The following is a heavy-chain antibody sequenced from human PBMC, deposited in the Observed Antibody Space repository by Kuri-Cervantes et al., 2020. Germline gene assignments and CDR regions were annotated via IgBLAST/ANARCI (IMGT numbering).Heavy chain of an antibody. D-gene: IGHD1-26*01. CDR2: IWYDGSNE. CDR1: GFTLSNSG. J-gene: IGHJ4*02. V-gene: IGHV3-30*02. CDR3: AKEYSGSWGFDY. Sequence: GESLKISCVASGFTLSNSGMHWVRQAPGKGLEWVAVIWYDGSNEEYAESVKGRFTISRDISKNTVYLQMNSLRAEDTALYYCAKEYSGSWGFDYWGQGTLVTVSS.